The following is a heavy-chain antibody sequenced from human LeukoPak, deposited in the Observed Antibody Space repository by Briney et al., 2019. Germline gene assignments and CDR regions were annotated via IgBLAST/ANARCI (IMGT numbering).Heavy chain of an antibody. D-gene: IGHD2-15*01. Sequence: GGSLRLSCTASGFTSGDYAMSWVRQAPGKGLEWVAVISYDGSNKYYADSVKGRFTISRDNSKNTLYLQMNSLRAEDTAVYYCARDRMRYCSGGSCWTLGYWGQGTLVTVSS. CDR3: ARDRMRYCSGGSCWTLGY. CDR2: ISYDGSNK. J-gene: IGHJ4*02. CDR1: GFTSGDYA. V-gene: IGHV3-30-3*01.